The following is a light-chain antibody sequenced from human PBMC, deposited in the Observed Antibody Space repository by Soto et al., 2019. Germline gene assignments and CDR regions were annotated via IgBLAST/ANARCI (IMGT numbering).Light chain of an antibody. V-gene: IGLV1-47*01. CDR3: ATWDDSLSGVV. CDR2: RNN. J-gene: IGLJ2*01. CDR1: SSNIGSNY. Sequence: QSVLTQPPSASGTPGQRVTISCSGSSSNIGSNYVYWYQRLPGTAPKLLIYRNNQRPSGVPDRFSGSKSGTSASLAISGLRSEDEAHYYCATWDDSLSGVVFGGGTKLTVL.